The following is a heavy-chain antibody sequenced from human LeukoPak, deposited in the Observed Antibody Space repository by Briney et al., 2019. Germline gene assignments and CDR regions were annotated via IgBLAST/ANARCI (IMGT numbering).Heavy chain of an antibody. J-gene: IGHJ5*02. CDR2: FDPEDGET. V-gene: IGHV1-24*01. Sequence: ASVKVSCKVSGYTLTELSMHWVRQAPGKGLEWMGGFDPEDGETIYAQKFQGRVTMTEDTSTDTAYMELSSLRSEDTAVYYCATYFTMVRGVIITGFDPWGQGTLVTVSS. D-gene: IGHD3-10*01. CDR3: ATYFTMVRGVIITGFDP. CDR1: GYTLTELS.